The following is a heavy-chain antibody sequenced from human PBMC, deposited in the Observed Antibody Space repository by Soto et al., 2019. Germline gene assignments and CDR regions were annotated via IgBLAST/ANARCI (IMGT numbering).Heavy chain of an antibody. CDR3: AEGGAGTTLNYGMDV. Sequence: ASVKVSCKASGYTFTSYDSNWVRQATGQGLEWMGWMSPNSGNTGYAQKFQGRVTMTGNTSISTAYMELSSLRSEDTAVYYCAEGGAGTTLNYGMDVWGQGTTVPVSS. CDR1: GYTFTSYD. J-gene: IGHJ6*02. D-gene: IGHD1-1*01. CDR2: MSPNSGNT. V-gene: IGHV1-8*01.